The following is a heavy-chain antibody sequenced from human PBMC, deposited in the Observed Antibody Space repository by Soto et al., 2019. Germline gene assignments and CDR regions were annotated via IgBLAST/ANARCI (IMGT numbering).Heavy chain of an antibody. D-gene: IGHD3-10*01. Sequence: PSETLSLTCAVYGGSFSGCYWSWIRQPPGKGLEWIGEINHSGSTNYNPSLKSRVTISVDTSKNQFSLKLSSVTAADTAVYYCARVPFWKGYYYGSGRPNWFDPWGQGTLVTVSS. V-gene: IGHV4-34*01. J-gene: IGHJ5*02. CDR3: ARVPFWKGYYYGSGRPNWFDP. CDR1: GGSFSGCY. CDR2: INHSGST.